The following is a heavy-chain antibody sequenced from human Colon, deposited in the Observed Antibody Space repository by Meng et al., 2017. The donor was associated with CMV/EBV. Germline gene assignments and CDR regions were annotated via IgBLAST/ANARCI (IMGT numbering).Heavy chain of an antibody. Sequence: GGSLRLSCVGSGSTFSDYTIHWVRQPPGKGLEWVSLISWDGNSAYYVDSVKGRFTVSRDNSENSVYLQMDSLRAEDTAFYYCAKDRTPAELFDSSGYCSDSWGQGTMVTVSS. CDR2: ISWDGNSA. CDR1: GSTFSDYT. CDR3: AKDRTPAELFDSSGYCSDS. V-gene: IGHV3-43*01. J-gene: IGHJ5*01. D-gene: IGHD3-22*01.